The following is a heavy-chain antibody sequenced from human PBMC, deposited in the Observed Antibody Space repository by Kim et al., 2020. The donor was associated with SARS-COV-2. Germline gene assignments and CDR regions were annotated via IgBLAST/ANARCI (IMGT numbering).Heavy chain of an antibody. V-gene: IGHV1-24*01. D-gene: IGHD3-10*01. CDR1: GYTLTELS. CDR3: ATAGSLWFGELFYSH. J-gene: IGHJ4*02. CDR2: FDPEDGET. Sequence: ASVKVSCKVSGYTLTELSMHWVRQAPGKGLEWMGGFDPEDGETMYAQKFQGRVTMTEDTSTDTAYMELSSLRSEDTAVYYCATAGSLWFGELFYSHWGQGTLVTVSS.